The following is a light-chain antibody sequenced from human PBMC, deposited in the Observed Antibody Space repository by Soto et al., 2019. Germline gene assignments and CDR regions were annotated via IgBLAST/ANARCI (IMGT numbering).Light chain of an antibody. CDR3: GSNVGLNTYV. CDR1: SSHIETYNL. V-gene: IGLV2-23*02. Sequence: QSALTQPASVSGSPGQSITISCTGASSHIETYNLVSWYQQHPGKVPKLIIYEVFKRPSGVSDRFSGSKSGDTASLTISGIQAEDEADYHCGSNVGLNTYVFGTGTKLTVL. J-gene: IGLJ1*01. CDR2: EVF.